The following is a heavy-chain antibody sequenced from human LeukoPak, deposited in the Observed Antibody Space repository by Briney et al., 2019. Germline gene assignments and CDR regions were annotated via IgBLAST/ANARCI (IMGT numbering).Heavy chain of an antibody. D-gene: IGHD3-3*01. CDR2: IRYDGSNK. V-gene: IGHV3-30*02. Sequence: PGGSLRLSCAASGFTFSSYGMHWVRQAPGKGLEWVAFIRYDGSNKYYADSVKGRFTISRDNSKNTLYLQMNSLRAEDTAVYYCAKDRYGLLRPDAFDIWGQGTMVTVSS. CDR3: AKDRYGLLRPDAFDI. CDR1: GFTFSSYG. J-gene: IGHJ3*02.